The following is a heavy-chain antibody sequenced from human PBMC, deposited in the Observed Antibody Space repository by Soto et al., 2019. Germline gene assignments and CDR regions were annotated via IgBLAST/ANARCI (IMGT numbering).Heavy chain of an antibody. Sequence: PSQTLSLTCAISGDSVSSNSAAWNWIRQSPSRGLEWLGRTYYRSKWYNDYAVSVKSRITINPDTSKNQFSLQLNSVTPEDTAVYYCARDLPASYSGSHNYGMDVWGQGTTVTVSS. J-gene: IGHJ6*02. CDR3: ARDLPASYSGSHNYGMDV. V-gene: IGHV6-1*01. CDR2: TYYRSKWYN. D-gene: IGHD1-26*01. CDR1: GDSVSSNSAA.